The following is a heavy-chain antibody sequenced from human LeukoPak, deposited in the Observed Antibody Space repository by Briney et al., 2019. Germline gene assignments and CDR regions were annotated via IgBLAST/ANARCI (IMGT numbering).Heavy chain of an antibody. CDR2: IIPILGIA. CDR3: ARSARSSPTLSYFDY. J-gene: IGHJ4*02. Sequence: SVKVSCKASGGTFSSYAISWVRQAPGQGLEWMGRIIPILGIANYAQKFQGRVTITADKSTSTAYMELSSLRSEDTAVYYCARSARSSPTLSYFDYWGQGTLVTVSS. D-gene: IGHD6-13*01. V-gene: IGHV1-69*04. CDR1: GGTFSSYA.